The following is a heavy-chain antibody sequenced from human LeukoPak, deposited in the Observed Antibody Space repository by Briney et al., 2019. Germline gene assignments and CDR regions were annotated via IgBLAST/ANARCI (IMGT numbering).Heavy chain of an antibody. V-gene: IGHV3-53*01. CDR2: IYSDGGST. CDR3: ARAVPGYLGHFDY. J-gene: IGHJ4*02. D-gene: IGHD3-10*02. Sequence: GSLRLSCAASGFTVSGNYMSWVRQAPGKGLEWVSLIYSDGGSTYYADSVKGRFTISRDNSKNTLYLQMDSLRADDTAVYYCARAVPGYLGHFDYWGQGTLVTVSS. CDR1: GFTVSGNY.